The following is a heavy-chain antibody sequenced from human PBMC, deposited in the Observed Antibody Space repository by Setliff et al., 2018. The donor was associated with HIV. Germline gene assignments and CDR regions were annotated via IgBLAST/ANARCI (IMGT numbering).Heavy chain of an antibody. V-gene: IGHV4-59*01. CDR1: GVSITTYY. CDR2: IYYIGSV. Sequence: SETLSLTCTVSGVSITTYYWSWIRQTPGKGLEWIGYIYYIGSVIYNYSFESRVTMTLGMSKSQFSLSLRSLTAADTAVYYCASWHGGQEAFEIWGQGTKVTVSS. J-gene: IGHJ3*02. D-gene: IGHD3-16*01. CDR3: ASWHGGQEAFEI.